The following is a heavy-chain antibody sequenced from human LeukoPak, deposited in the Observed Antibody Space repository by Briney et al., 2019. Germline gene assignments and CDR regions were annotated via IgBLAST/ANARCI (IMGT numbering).Heavy chain of an antibody. J-gene: IGHJ1*01. Sequence: PGGSVTLPCSASGFTCYNLGMHWLRQAPGKGLEWVALIWYDGSNKYYADSVKGRFTISRDNSKSTLYLQMNSLRAEDTAVYYWAREARIAVPGPVRYWGQGTLVTVSS. CDR1: GFTCYNLG. V-gene: IGHV3-33*01. CDR2: IWYDGSNK. D-gene: IGHD6-13*01. CDR3: AREARIAVPGPVRY.